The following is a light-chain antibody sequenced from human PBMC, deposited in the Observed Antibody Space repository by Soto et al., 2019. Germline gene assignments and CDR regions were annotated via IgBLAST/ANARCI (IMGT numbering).Light chain of an antibody. Sequence: QSVLTQPASVSGSPGQSITISCTGTSSDVGSYNLVSWYQQHPGKAPKLMIYEGSKRPSGVSNRFSSYKSVNTASLTIAGLQAEDGADYCCCSYAGSSTSVVFGGGTEVTVL. CDR3: CSYAGSSTSVV. J-gene: IGLJ3*02. V-gene: IGLV2-23*01. CDR2: EGS. CDR1: SSDVGSYNL.